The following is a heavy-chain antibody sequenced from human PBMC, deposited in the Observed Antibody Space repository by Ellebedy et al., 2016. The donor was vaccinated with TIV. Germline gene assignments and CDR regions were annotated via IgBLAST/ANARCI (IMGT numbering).Heavy chain of an antibody. CDR3: AKSDDFWSGLIDY. CDR1: RFTFSSYA. Sequence: GGSLRLXXAASRFTFSSYAMNWVRQAPGKGLEWVSLISGSGGSIHYADSVKGRFTISRDNSKNTLYLQMNSLKAEDTAVYYCAKSDDFWSGLIDYWGQGTLVTVSS. CDR2: ISGSGGSI. V-gene: IGHV3-23*01. D-gene: IGHD3-3*01. J-gene: IGHJ4*02.